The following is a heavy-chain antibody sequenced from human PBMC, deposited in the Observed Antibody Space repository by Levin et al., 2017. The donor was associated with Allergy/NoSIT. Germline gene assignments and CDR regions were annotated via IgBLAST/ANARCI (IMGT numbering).Heavy chain of an antibody. Sequence: GESLKISCAASGFTFSSYAMSWVRQAPGKGLEWVSAISGSGGSTYYADSVKGRFTISRDNSKNTLYLQMNSLRAEDTAVYYCAKAESIAARPSYFDYWGQGTLVTVSS. CDR1: GFTFSSYA. V-gene: IGHV3-23*01. CDR3: AKAESIAARPSYFDY. D-gene: IGHD6-6*01. CDR2: ISGSGGST. J-gene: IGHJ4*02.